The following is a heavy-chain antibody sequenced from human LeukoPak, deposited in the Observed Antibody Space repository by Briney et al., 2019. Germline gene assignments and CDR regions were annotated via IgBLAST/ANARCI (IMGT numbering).Heavy chain of an antibody. Sequence: SQTLSLTCTVSGGSISSGSYYWSWIRQPAGKGLEWIGRIYTSGSTNYNPSLKSRVTISVDTSKNQFSLKLSSVTAADTAVYYCARHVTNSGWYVYYYYYMDVWGKGTTVTISS. CDR3: ARHVTNSGWYVYYYYYMDV. V-gene: IGHV4-61*02. J-gene: IGHJ6*03. D-gene: IGHD6-19*01. CDR2: IYTSGST. CDR1: GGSISSGSYY.